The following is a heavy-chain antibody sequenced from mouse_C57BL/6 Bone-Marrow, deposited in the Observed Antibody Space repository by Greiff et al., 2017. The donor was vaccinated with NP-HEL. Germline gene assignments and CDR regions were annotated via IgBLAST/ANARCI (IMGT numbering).Heavy chain of an antibody. D-gene: IGHD2-4*01. CDR3: ARAPFYYEGAWFAY. CDR1: GFTFSSYA. Sequence: EVKVIESGGGLVKPGGSLKLSCAASGFTFSSYAMSWVRQTPEKRLEWVATISDGGSYTYYPDNVKGRFTISRDNAKNNLYLQMSHLKSEDTAMYYCARAPFYYEGAWFAYWGQGTLVTVSA. J-gene: IGHJ3*01. V-gene: IGHV5-4*03. CDR2: ISDGGSYT.